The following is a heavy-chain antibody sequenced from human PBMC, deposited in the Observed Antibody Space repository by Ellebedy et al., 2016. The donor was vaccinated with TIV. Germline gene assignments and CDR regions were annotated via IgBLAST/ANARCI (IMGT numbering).Heavy chain of an antibody. Sequence: MPSETLSLTCTVSGGSISSSSYYWGWIRQPPGKGLEWIGSIYHSGSTNYNPSLKSRVTISVDKSKNQFSLKLSSVTAADTAVYYCARDDYGDYVSYFQHWGQGTLVTVSS. CDR1: GGSISSSSYY. V-gene: IGHV4-39*07. CDR2: IYHSGST. J-gene: IGHJ1*01. CDR3: ARDDYGDYVSYFQH. D-gene: IGHD4-17*01.